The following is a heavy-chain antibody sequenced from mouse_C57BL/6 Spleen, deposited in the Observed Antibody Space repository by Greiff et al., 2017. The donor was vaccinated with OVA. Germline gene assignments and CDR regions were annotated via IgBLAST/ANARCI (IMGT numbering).Heavy chain of an antibody. Sequence: EVKLQQSGAELVRPGASVKLSCTASGFNIKDYYMHWVKQRPEQGLEWIGRIDPEDGDTEYAPKFQGKATMTADTSSNTAYLQLSSLTSEDTAVYYCTTTTVVDHRFAYWGQGTLVTVSA. V-gene: IGHV14-1*01. D-gene: IGHD1-1*01. CDR2: IDPEDGDT. CDR1: GFNIKDYY. J-gene: IGHJ3*01. CDR3: TTTTVVDHRFAY.